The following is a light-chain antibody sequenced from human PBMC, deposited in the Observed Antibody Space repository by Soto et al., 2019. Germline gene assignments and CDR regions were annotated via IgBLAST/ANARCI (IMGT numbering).Light chain of an antibody. CDR1: SSDVGGYNY. J-gene: IGLJ1*01. CDR3: SSYNSRSTDV. CDR2: EIS. V-gene: IGLV2-14*01. Sequence: QSALTQPASVSGSPGQSITISCTGTSSDVGGYNYVSWYQQHPGKAPKLMIYEISNRPSGVSNRFSGSKSGNTASLTISGLQPEHAADYSCSSYNSRSTDVLGTGTKGPV.